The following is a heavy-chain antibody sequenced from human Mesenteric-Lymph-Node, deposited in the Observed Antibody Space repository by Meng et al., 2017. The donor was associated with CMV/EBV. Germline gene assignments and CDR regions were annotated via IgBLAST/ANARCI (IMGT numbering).Heavy chain of an antibody. CDR2: ISVYNGNT. CDR1: GYTLTSYG. Sequence: ASVKVSCKASGYTLTSYGISWVRQAPGEGLEWMGWISVYNGNTDYAQRFQGRVTMTTDTSTSTAYMELRRLRSDDTAVYYCARVPIYCSSTSCYDWFDPWGQGTLVTVSS. D-gene: IGHD2-2*01. J-gene: IGHJ5*02. V-gene: IGHV1-18*01. CDR3: ARVPIYCSSTSCYDWFDP.